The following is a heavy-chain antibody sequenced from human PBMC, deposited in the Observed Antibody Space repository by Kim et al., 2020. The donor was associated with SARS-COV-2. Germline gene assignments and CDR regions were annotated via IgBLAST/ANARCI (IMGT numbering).Heavy chain of an antibody. CDR3: AKDNTELYCSGGSCHSRWFDP. J-gene: IGHJ5*02. V-gene: IGHV3-9*01. D-gene: IGHD2-15*01. Sequence: SLRLSCAASGFTFDDYAMHWVRQAPGKGLEWVSGISWNSGSIGYADSVKGRFTISRDNAKNSLYQQMNSLRAEDTALYYCAKDNTELYCSGGSCHSRWFDPWGQGTLVTVSS. CDR2: ISWNSGSI. CDR1: GFTFDDYA.